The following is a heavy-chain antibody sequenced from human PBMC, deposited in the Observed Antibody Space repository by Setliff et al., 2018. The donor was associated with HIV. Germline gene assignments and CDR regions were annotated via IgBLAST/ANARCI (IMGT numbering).Heavy chain of an antibody. CDR1: GGSFIGSSFQ. V-gene: IGHV4-39*07. CDR2: IAYSGTTMYT. Sequence: PSETLSLTCTVSGGSFIGSSFQSTWIRQTPGKGLEWIADIAYSGTTMYTNYNPSLESRVIISEDTSRDQFFLKLTSVTADDTGIYYCARGPPFAYWGQELLVTVSS. J-gene: IGHJ4*02. CDR3: ARGPPFAY.